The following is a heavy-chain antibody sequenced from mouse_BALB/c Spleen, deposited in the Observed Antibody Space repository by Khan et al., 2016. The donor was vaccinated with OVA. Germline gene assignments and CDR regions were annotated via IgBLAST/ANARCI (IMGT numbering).Heavy chain of an antibody. CDR1: GFSLSTYG. D-gene: IGHD2-14*01. V-gene: IGHV2-4-1*01. Sequence: QVQLKESGPGLVQPTQSLSITCTVSGFSLSTYGLHWVRQSPGKGLEWLGVIWSGGSTDYNAAFISRLTISKDHSKSQVFFKMNSLQADDTAIYYCARHSYRYDFTYWGQGTLVTVSA. J-gene: IGHJ3*01. CDR3: ARHSYRYDFTY. CDR2: IWSGGST.